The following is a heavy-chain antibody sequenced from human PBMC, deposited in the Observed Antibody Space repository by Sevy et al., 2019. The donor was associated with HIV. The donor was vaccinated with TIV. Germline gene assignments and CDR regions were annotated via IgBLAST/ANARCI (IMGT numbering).Heavy chain of an antibody. J-gene: IGHJ3*02. Sequence: GGSLRLSCAASIFTFNIYGMQWVRQAPGKGLEWVAYMRKDGLTTYYADSVKGRFTISRDSSKNTLNLQMNSLRIGDAALYYCTRETTYYDASGPVPGDIWGQGTMVTVSS. CDR2: MRKDGLTT. CDR3: TRETTYYDASGPVPGDI. V-gene: IGHV3-30*02. D-gene: IGHD3-16*01. CDR1: IFTFNIYG.